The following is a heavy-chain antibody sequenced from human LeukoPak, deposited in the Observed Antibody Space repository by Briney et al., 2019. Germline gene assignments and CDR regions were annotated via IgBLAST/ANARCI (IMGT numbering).Heavy chain of an antibody. J-gene: IGHJ3*02. CDR2: ISSSSSII. CDR1: GFTFSTYT. CDR3: ARRPYGDYVDAFDI. Sequence: QSGGSLRLSCAASGFTFSTYTMNWVRQAPGKGLEWVSYISSSSSIIYYADSVKGRFTISRDNAKNSLYLQMNSLRAEDTAMYYCARRPYGDYVDAFDIWGQGTMVTVSS. V-gene: IGHV3-48*01. D-gene: IGHD4-17*01.